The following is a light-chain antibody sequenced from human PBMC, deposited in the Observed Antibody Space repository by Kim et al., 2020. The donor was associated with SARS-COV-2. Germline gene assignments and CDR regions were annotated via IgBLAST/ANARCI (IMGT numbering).Light chain of an antibody. CDR3: QAWDSGTVF. J-gene: IGLJ2*01. CDR1: RLGNKY. CDR2: QDN. V-gene: IGLV3-1*01. Sequence: SVSPGQTATITCSGERLGNKYVCSFQQKPGQSPVLVIYQDNKRPSGIPEQFSGSNSGDTATLTIRGTQAVDEADYYCQAWDSGTVFFGGGTQLTVL.